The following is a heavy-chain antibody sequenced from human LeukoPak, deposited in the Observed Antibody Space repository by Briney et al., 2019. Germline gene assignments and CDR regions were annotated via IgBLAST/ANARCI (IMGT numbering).Heavy chain of an antibody. CDR3: ARETNGYFDY. J-gene: IGHJ4*02. CDR2: IYYTGGT. D-gene: IGHD2-8*01. V-gene: IGHV4-39*07. CDR1: NSSVTSSPYY. Sequence: PSETLSLTCRVSNSSVTSSPYYWGWIRQSPGMGLQWIASIYYTGGTYNDPSLKSRVTLLVDTSKNQFSLKLSAVTAADTAVYYCARETNGYFDYWGQGILVTVSS.